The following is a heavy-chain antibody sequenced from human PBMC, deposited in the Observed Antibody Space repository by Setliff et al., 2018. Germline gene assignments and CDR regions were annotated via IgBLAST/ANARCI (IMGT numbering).Heavy chain of an antibody. J-gene: IGHJ4*02. CDR1: GGSISSGGYY. D-gene: IGHD3-22*01. CDR3: AREQGRSYYDSSGFDS. Sequence: PSETLSLTCTVSGGSISSGGYYWSWIRLAPGKGLEWIGYIHFSGSTDYNPSLKSRVTMSMDTSKNHFSLKLTSLTAADTAVYYCAREQGRSYYDSSGFDSWGQGTLVTVSS. CDR2: IHFSGST. V-gene: IGHV4-61*03.